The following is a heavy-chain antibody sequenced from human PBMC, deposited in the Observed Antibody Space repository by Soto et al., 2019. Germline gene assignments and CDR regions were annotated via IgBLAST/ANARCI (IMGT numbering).Heavy chain of an antibody. CDR2: IYYSGST. J-gene: IGHJ4*02. D-gene: IGHD5-18*01. Sequence: PSETLSLTCTVSGGSVSSGSYYWSWIRQPPGKGLEWIGYIYYSGSTNYNPSLKSRVTISVDTSKNQFSLKLSSVTAADTAVYYCARNSWSGYSYGDDYWGQGTLVTVSS. CDR3: ARNSWSGYSYGDDY. CDR1: GGSVSSGSYY. V-gene: IGHV4-61*01.